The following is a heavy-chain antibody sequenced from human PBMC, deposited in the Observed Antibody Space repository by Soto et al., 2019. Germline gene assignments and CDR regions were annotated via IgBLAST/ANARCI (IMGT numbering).Heavy chain of an antibody. CDR3: ARAPYYYDSSGYYLGAFDI. V-gene: IGHV1-46*03. CDR2: INPSGVST. CDR1: GYTFASYY. J-gene: IGHJ3*02. D-gene: IGHD3-22*01. Sequence: ASVKVSCKASGYTFASYYMHWVRQAPGRGLEWMGIINPSGVSTSYAQKFQGRVTMTRDTSTSTVYMELSSLRSEDTAVYYCARAPYYYDSSGYYLGAFDIWGKGTMVTVSS.